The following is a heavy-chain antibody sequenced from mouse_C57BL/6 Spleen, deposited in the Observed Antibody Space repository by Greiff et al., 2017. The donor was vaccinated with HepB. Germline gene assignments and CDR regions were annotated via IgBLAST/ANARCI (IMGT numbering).Heavy chain of an antibody. CDR2: IHPNSGST. V-gene: IGHV1-64*01. CDR3: ARLFEGYFDY. Sequence: QVQLQQSGAELVKPGASVKLSCKASGYTFTSYWMHWVKQRPGQGLEWIGMIHPNSGSTNYNEKFKSKATLTVDKSSSTAYMQLSSLTSEDSAVYYCARLFEGYFDYWGQGTTLTVSS. J-gene: IGHJ2*01. D-gene: IGHD5-1-1*01. CDR1: GYTFTSYW.